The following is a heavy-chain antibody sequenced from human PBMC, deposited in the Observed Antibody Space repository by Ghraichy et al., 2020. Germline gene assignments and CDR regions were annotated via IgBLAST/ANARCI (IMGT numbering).Heavy chain of an antibody. D-gene: IGHD3-10*01. CDR1: GFTFSSYS. CDR3: ARLGRGSYSTFDY. Sequence: GGSLRLSCAASGFTFSSYSMNWVRQAPGKGLEWVSSISSSSSYIYYADSVKGRFTISRDNAKNSLYLQMNSLRAEDTAVYYCARLGRGSYSTFDYWGQGTLVTVSS. J-gene: IGHJ4*02. V-gene: IGHV3-21*01. CDR2: ISSSSSYI.